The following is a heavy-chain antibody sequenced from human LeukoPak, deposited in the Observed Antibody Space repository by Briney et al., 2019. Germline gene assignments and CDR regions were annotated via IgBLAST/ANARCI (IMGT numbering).Heavy chain of an antibody. CDR3: ASAKTLVGATTLDY. V-gene: IGHV1-46*01. CDR1: GYTFTSYY. D-gene: IGHD1-26*01. J-gene: IGHJ4*02. Sequence: ASVKVSCKASGYTFTSYYMHWVRQAPGQGLEWMGIINPSGGSTSYAQKFQGRITMTRDMSTSTVYMELSSLRSEDTDVYSCASAKTLVGATTLDYWGQGTLVTVSS. CDR2: INPSGGST.